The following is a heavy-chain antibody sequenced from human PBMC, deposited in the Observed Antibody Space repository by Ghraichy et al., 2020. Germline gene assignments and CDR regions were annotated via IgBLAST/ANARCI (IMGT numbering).Heavy chain of an antibody. Sequence: SETLSLTCSVSGGSISSYYWSWIRQPAGKGLEWIGRIYTSGSTNYNPSLKSRVTMSVDTSKNQFSLRLSSVTAADTAVYYCARGGYYGSGSSFDYWGQGTLVTVSS. D-gene: IGHD3-10*01. CDR1: GGSISSYY. CDR2: IYTSGST. CDR3: ARGGYYGSGSSFDY. V-gene: IGHV4-4*07. J-gene: IGHJ4*02.